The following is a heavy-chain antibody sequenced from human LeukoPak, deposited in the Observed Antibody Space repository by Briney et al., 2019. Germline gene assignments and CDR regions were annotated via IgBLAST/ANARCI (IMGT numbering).Heavy chain of an antibody. CDR3: AKDRSRAAVWYFDL. D-gene: IGHD6-13*01. CDR2: ISGSGGST. J-gene: IGHJ2*01. Sequence: GGSLRLSCAASGFTFSSYGMSWVRQAPGKGLEWVSTISGSGGSTYYADSVKGRFTISRDNSKNTLYLQMNSLRAEDTAVYYCAKDRSRAAVWYFDLWGRGTLVTVSS. CDR1: GFTFSSYG. V-gene: IGHV3-23*01.